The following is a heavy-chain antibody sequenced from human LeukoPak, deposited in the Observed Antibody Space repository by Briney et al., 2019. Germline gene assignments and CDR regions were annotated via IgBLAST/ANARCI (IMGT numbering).Heavy chain of an antibody. Sequence: GGSLRLSCAASGFTFSSYWMSWVRQAPGKGLEWVANINQDGSEKYYVDSVEGRFTISRDNARSSLYLQMNSLRAEDTAVYYCAKAFNSSWHNWGQGTLVTVSS. CDR1: GFTFSSYW. CDR3: AKAFNSSWHN. J-gene: IGHJ4*02. V-gene: IGHV3-7*01. CDR2: INQDGSEK. D-gene: IGHD6-13*01.